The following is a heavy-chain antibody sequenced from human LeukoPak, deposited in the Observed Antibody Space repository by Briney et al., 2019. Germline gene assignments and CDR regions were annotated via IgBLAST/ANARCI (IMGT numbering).Heavy chain of an antibody. Sequence: DSVKVSCKASGYTFTGYYMHWVRQAPGQGLEWMGRINPNSGGTNYAQKFQGRVTMTRDTSISTAYMELSRLRSDDTAVYYCARLAVAGAHYYYYMDVWGKGTTVTVSS. CDR3: ARLAVAGAHYYYYMDV. J-gene: IGHJ6*03. CDR1: GYTFTGYY. V-gene: IGHV1-2*06. CDR2: INPNSGGT. D-gene: IGHD6-19*01.